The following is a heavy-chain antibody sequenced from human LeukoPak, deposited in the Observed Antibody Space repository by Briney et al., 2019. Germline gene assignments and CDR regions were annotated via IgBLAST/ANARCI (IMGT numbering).Heavy chain of an antibody. Sequence: SQTLSLTCTVSGGSISSGSYYWSWIRQPAGKGLEWIGRIYTSGSTNYNPSLKSRVTISVDTSKNQFSLKLSSVTAADTAVYYCARDSPYYDSSGSFDYWGQGTLVTVSS. CDR1: GGSISSGSYY. CDR2: IYTSGST. V-gene: IGHV4-61*02. D-gene: IGHD3-22*01. J-gene: IGHJ4*02. CDR3: ARDSPYYDSSGSFDY.